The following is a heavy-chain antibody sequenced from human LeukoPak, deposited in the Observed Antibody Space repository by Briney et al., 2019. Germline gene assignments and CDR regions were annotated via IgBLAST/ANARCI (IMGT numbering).Heavy chain of an antibody. Sequence: GGSLRLSCAASGFTFSSYWVSWVRQAPGKGLEWVANIKQDGSEKYYVDSVKGRFTISRDNAKNSLYLQMNSLRAEDTAVYYCARIDSSGYFSLIDYWGQGTLVTVSS. V-gene: IGHV3-7*01. D-gene: IGHD3-22*01. J-gene: IGHJ4*02. CDR3: ARIDSSGYFSLIDY. CDR2: IKQDGSEK. CDR1: GFTFSSYW.